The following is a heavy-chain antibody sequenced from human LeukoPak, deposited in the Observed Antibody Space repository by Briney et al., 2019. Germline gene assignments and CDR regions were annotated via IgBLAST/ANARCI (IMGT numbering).Heavy chain of an antibody. CDR2: IYYSGST. CDR1: GGSISSGDYY. D-gene: IGHD4-17*01. V-gene: IGHV4-30-4*01. CDR3: ARRGDYGDYFDY. Sequence: ASETLSLTCTVSGGSISSGDYYWRWIRQPPGKGLEWIGYIYYSGSTYYNPSLKSRVTISVDTSKNQFSLKLSSVTAADTAVYYCARRGDYGDYFDYWGQGTLVTVPS. J-gene: IGHJ4*02.